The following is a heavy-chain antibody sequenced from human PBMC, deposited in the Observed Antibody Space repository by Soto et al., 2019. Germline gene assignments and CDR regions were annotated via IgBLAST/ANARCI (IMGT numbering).Heavy chain of an antibody. CDR2: IYYSGST. V-gene: IGHV4-31*03. CDR1: GGSISSGGYY. CDR3: ARYNFMTTVEKGYFDY. J-gene: IGHJ4*02. D-gene: IGHD4-17*01. Sequence: QVQLQESGPGLVKPSQTLSLTCTVSGGSISSGGYYWSWIRQHPGKGLAWIGYIYYSGSTYYNPSLKSRVTIAVDTSKNQFSLKLSSVTAADTAVYYCARYNFMTTVEKGYFDYWGQGTLVTVSS.